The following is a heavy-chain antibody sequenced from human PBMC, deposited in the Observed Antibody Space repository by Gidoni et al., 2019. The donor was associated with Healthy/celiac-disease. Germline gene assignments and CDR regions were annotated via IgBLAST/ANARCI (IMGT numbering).Heavy chain of an antibody. Sequence: QVQLQESGPGLVKPSETLSLTCTVSGGSISSYYWSWIRQPPGKGLEWIGYIYYSWSTNYNPSLKSRVTISVDTSKNQFSLKLSSVTAADTAVYYCAGLPYYYDSSGYPYWGQGTLVTVSS. CDR2: IYYSWST. CDR1: GGSISSYY. D-gene: IGHD3-22*01. J-gene: IGHJ4*02. V-gene: IGHV4-59*01. CDR3: AGLPYYYDSSGYPY.